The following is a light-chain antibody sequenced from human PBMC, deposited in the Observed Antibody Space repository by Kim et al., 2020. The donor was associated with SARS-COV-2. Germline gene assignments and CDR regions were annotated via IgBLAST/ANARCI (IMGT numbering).Light chain of an antibody. V-gene: IGLV1-40*01. J-gene: IGLJ3*02. Sequence: PGQRVTIACTGSSSNIGAGYDLHWYQQLPGTAPTLLIYGNNNRPSGVPDRFSGSKSGTSASLAITGLQAEDEADYYCQSYDSRSVMFGGGTQLTVL. CDR1: SSNIGAGYD. CDR2: GNN. CDR3: QSYDSRSVM.